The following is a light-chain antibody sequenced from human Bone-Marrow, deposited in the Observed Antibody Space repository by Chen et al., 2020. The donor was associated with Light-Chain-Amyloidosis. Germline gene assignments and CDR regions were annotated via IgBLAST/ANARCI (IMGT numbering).Light chain of an antibody. Sequence: QCLPTQPPSVPAAPAQNVTITSPGSNSNIGINYVSWYQQLPGTSPKLLIYENNQRPSEIPDRFSGSKSGTSATLGVAGLQTGDEADYYCATWDSSLTVWMFGGGTKLTVL. CDR3: ATWDSSLTVWM. J-gene: IGLJ3*02. CDR2: ENN. V-gene: IGLV1-51*02. CDR1: NSNIGINY.